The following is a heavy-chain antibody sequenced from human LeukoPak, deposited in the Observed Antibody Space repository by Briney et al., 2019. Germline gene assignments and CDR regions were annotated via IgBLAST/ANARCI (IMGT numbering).Heavy chain of an antibody. CDR3: ARSSLYSSSWYFDY. Sequence: SETLSLTCTVSGGSISSSSYYWGWIRQPPGKGLEWIGSIYYSGSTYYNPSLKSRVTISVDTSKNQFSLKLSSVTAPDTAVYYCARSSLYSSSWYFDYWGQGTLVTVSS. J-gene: IGHJ4*02. V-gene: IGHV4-39*01. CDR2: IYYSGST. CDR1: GGSISSSSYY. D-gene: IGHD6-13*01.